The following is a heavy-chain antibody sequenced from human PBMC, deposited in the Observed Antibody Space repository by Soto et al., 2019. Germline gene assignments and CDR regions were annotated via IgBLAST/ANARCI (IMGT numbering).Heavy chain of an antibody. CDR1: GFTFSSYG. Sequence: PGGSLRLSCAASGFTFSSYGMHWVRQAPGKGLEWVAVIWYDGSNKYYADSVKGRFTISRDNSKNTLYLQMNSLRAEDTAVYYCARDTYYYDSSGYQIAPVMEYWGQGTLVTVSS. CDR2: IWYDGSNK. V-gene: IGHV3-33*01. J-gene: IGHJ4*02. D-gene: IGHD3-22*01. CDR3: ARDTYYYDSSGYQIAPVMEY.